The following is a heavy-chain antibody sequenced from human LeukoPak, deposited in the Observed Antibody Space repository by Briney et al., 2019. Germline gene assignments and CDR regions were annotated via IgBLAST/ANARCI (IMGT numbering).Heavy chain of an antibody. J-gene: IGHJ4*02. Sequence: GGSLRLSCAASGFTSSSHWMGWVRQAPGKGLEWVANIKPDGSEENYVDSVKGRFTISRDNAKNSMSLQMNSLRAEDTAVYYCTREGILAGVDYWGQGTLVTVSS. CDR1: GFTSSSHW. CDR3: TREGILAGVDY. CDR2: IKPDGSEE. V-gene: IGHV3-7*01. D-gene: IGHD6-13*01.